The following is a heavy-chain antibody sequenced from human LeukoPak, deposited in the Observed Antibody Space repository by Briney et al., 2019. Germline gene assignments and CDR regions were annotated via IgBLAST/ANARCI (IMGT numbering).Heavy chain of an antibody. CDR2: INPNSGGT. CDR1: GYTFTGYY. J-gene: IGHJ4*02. D-gene: IGHD5-12*01. CDR3: ARDRGYSGYDSDFDY. Sequence: VKGPCKASGYTFTGYYMHWVRQAPGQGLEWMGWINPNSGGTNYAQKIQGRVTMTRDTSISTAYMELSRLRSDDTAVYYCARDRGYSGYDSDFDYWGQGTLVIVS. V-gene: IGHV1-2*02.